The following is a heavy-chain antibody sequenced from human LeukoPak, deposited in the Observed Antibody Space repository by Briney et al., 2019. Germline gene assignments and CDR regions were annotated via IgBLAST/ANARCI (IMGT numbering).Heavy chain of an antibody. V-gene: IGHV4-39*07. Sequence: SETLSLTCAVSGGSLITANFFWGWIRQPPGKGLEWFGSVYYSGKTYYNPSLKSRVSISVDTSKNQFSLKLSSVTAADTAVYYCAREVNYYGSGSYDDWFDPWGQGTLVTVSS. CDR1: GGSLITANFF. D-gene: IGHD3-10*01. CDR3: AREVNYYGSGSYDDWFDP. CDR2: VYYSGKT. J-gene: IGHJ5*02.